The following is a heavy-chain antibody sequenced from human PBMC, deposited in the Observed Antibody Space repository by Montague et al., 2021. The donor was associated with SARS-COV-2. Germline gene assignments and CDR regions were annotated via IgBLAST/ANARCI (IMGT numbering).Heavy chain of an antibody. CDR1: GGSISSSSYY. CDR3: ARSWGQWLLWRYSFDY. V-gene: IGHV4-39*01. D-gene: IGHD6-19*01. J-gene: IGHJ4*02. CDR2: IYYSGST. Sequence: SETLSLTCTVSGGSISSSSYYWGWIRQPPGKGLVWIGSIYYSGSTYYNPSLKSRVTISVDTSKNQFSLKLSSVTAADTAVYYCARSWGQWLLWRYSFDYWGQGTLVTVSS.